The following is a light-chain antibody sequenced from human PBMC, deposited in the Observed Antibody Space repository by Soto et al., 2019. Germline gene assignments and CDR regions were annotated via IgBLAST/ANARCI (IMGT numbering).Light chain of an antibody. Sequence: EIVMTQSPGTLSLSPGETATLSFRASQSVSSNYVAWFHQKPGQAPRLLIYGASSRATGVPDRFSASGSGTDFTLTISRLEPEDFAVYYCQQYGRSPFTFGPGTKVHI. J-gene: IGKJ3*01. CDR1: QSVSSNY. V-gene: IGKV3-20*01. CDR2: GAS. CDR3: QQYGRSPFT.